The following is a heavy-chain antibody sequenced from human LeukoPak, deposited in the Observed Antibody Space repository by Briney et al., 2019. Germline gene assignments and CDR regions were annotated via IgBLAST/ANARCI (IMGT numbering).Heavy chain of an antibody. CDR1: GGTFSSYA. CDR3: ARYCSSTSCPLHY. V-gene: IGHV1-69*04. J-gene: IGHJ4*02. Sequence: SVKVSCKASGGTFSSYAISWVRQAPGQGLEWMGRIIPILGIANYAQKFQGRVTITADKSTSTAYMGLSSLRSEDTAVYYCARYCSSTSCPLHYWGQGTLVTVSS. CDR2: IIPILGIA. D-gene: IGHD2-2*01.